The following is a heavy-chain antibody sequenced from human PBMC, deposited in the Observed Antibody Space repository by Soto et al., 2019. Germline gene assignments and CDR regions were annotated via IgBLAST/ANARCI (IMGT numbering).Heavy chain of an antibody. CDR1: LGTFNRYA. J-gene: IGHJ2*01. CDR2: ISGGGDAT. D-gene: IGHD3-10*01. V-gene: IGHV3-23*01. CDR3: ARKVPGSTTRPDYWYFDL. Sequence: GGSLKLSRAASLGTFNRYAMNAVRQAPGKERQWVSAISGGGDATFYADSVKGRFTISRDNSRNTVTLQMNSLGADDTAVYYCARKVPGSTTRPDYWYFDLWGRGTLVTVSS.